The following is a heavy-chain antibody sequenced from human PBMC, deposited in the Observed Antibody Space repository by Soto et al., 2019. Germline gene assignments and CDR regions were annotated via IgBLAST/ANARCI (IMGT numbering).Heavy chain of an antibody. Sequence: ASVKVSCKASGYNFINYGITWVRQAPGQGLEWMGWISVHNGNTNYAQKLQGRVTMTTDTSTSTAYMELRGLRSDDTAVYYCVRDLDGSGSYYTDYWGPGTLVTAPQ. V-gene: IGHV1-18*01. CDR2: ISVHNGNT. CDR3: VRDLDGSGSYYTDY. J-gene: IGHJ4*02. D-gene: IGHD3-10*01. CDR1: GYNFINYG.